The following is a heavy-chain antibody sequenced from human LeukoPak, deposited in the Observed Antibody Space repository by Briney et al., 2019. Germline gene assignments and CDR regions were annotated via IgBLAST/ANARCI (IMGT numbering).Heavy chain of an antibody. V-gene: IGHV1-2*02. Sequence: GASVKVSCKASGYTFTGYYMHWVRQAPGQGLEWMGWINPNNGGTNYARKFQGRVIMTRDTSISTAYMELSRLRSDDTAVYYCARNERAAGTYWGQGTLVTVSS. CDR3: ARNERAAGTY. CDR2: INPNNGGT. CDR1: GYTFTGYY. J-gene: IGHJ4*02. D-gene: IGHD6-13*01.